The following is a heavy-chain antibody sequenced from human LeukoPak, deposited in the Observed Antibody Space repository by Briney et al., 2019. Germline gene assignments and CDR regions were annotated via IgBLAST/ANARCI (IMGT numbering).Heavy chain of an antibody. V-gene: IGHV3-7*01. CDR3: AKLAAASIYYYYYMEV. D-gene: IGHD6-13*01. J-gene: IGHJ6*03. CDR1: GFTFSSHG. CDR2: IRQDGSDK. Sequence: GGSLRLSCAASGFTFSSHGMTWVRQAAGKGLEWVAYIRQDGSDKNYVDSVKGRFTISRDNDKNALYLQMNSLRAEDTAVYFCAKLAAASIYYYYYMEVWSKGTTVTVSS.